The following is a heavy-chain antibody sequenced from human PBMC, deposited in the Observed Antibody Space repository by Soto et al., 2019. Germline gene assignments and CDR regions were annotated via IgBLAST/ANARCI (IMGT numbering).Heavy chain of an antibody. CDR3: ALEVVEMATILDY. J-gene: IGHJ4*02. V-gene: IGHV1-8*01. Sequence: ASVKVSWKAAGYTFTSYDINWVRQATGQGLEWMGGMIPNSGRTGYAQKFQGRVTITTNKSTTTAYMELSSLRSEDTAVYYCALEVVEMATILDYWGQGTLVTVSS. D-gene: IGHD5-12*01. CDR1: GYTFTSYD. CDR2: MIPNSGRT.